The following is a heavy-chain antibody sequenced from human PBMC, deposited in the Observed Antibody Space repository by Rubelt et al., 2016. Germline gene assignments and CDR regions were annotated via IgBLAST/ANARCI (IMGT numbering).Heavy chain of an antibody. Sequence: QVQLQESGPGLVKPSETLSLICTVSGGSISGSSYFWGWLRQPPGKGLEWIAYIYTSGTTYYNPSLQSRVTISLNDSKNKYDRGMTSVTAADTAVYYCARGRMAARPDTPYFDDWGRGTLVTVSS. V-gene: IGHV4-39*07. CDR1: GGSISGSSYF. D-gene: IGHD6-6*01. J-gene: IGHJ4*02. CDR2: IYTSGTT. CDR3: ARGRMAARPDTPYFDD.